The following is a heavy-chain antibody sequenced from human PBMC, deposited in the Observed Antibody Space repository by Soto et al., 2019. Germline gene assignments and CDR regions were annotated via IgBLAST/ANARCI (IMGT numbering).Heavy chain of an antibody. V-gene: IGHV1-3*01. J-gene: IGHJ4*02. CDR2: INAGNGNT. CDR3: AKSPGMYYYDSSGYYHYDY. D-gene: IGHD3-22*01. CDR1: GYTFTNYA. Sequence: GASVKVSCKASGYTFTNYAMHWVRQAPGQRLEWMGWINAGNGNTKYSQKFQGRVTITRDTSASTAYMELSSLRSEDTAVYYCAKSPGMYYYDSSGYYHYDYWGQGTLVTVSS.